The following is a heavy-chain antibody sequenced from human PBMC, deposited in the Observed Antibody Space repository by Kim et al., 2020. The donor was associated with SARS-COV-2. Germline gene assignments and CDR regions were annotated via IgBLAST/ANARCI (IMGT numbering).Heavy chain of an antibody. CDR1: GGSISSSSYY. J-gene: IGHJ1*01. CDR3: ARHGSMIPMLEYFQH. CDR2: IYYSGST. Sequence: SETLSLTCTVSGGSISSSSYYWGWIRQPPGKGLEWIGSIYYSGSTYYNPSLKSRVTISVDTSKNQFSLKLSSVTAADTAVYYCARHGSMIPMLEYFQHWGQGTLVTVSS. V-gene: IGHV4-39*01. D-gene: IGHD3-22*01.